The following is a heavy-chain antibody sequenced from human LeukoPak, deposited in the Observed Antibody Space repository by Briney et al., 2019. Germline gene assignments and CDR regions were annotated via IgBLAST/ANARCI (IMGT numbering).Heavy chain of an antibody. V-gene: IGHV1-2*02. Sequence: ASVKVSCKASGYTFTGHYMHWVRQAPGQGPEWMGWINPKNGGPNYAQKFQGRVNMTRDRSTNTIYMELSSLRSDDTAVYHCAREYSYGYDYWGQGTLVTVSS. D-gene: IGHD5-18*01. CDR3: AREYSYGYDY. J-gene: IGHJ4*02. CDR2: INPKNGGP. CDR1: GYTFTGHY.